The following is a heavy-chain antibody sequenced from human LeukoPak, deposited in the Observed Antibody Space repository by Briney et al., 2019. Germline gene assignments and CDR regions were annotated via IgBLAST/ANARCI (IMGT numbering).Heavy chain of an antibody. CDR3: ALGYCSGGSCYLDY. J-gene: IGHJ4*02. CDR2: IYHSGST. V-gene: IGHV4-38-2*01. D-gene: IGHD2-15*01. Sequence: SETLSLTCAVSGYSISSGFYWGWIRQPPGKGPEWIGSIYHSGSTYYNPSLKSRVTISVDTSKNQFSLKLSSVTAADTAVYYCALGYCSGGSCYLDYWGQGTLVTVSS. CDR1: GYSISSGFY.